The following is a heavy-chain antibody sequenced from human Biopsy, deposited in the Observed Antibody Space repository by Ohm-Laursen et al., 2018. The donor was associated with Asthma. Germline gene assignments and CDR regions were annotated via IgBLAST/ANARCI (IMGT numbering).Heavy chain of an antibody. CDR2: ITPTSGGT. J-gene: IGHJ3*02. CDR3: ARTYYDFLTGQVKDGFDM. CDR1: GYSFTDYH. Sequence: GASVKVSCKASGYSFTDYHLHWVRQAPGQGLEWMGRITPTSGGTTYAQKFQGRVTMTRDTSASTAYMDLSSLRSEDTAVYYCARTYYDFLTGQVKDGFDMWGQGTMVTVAS. V-gene: IGHV1-2*06. D-gene: IGHD3-9*01.